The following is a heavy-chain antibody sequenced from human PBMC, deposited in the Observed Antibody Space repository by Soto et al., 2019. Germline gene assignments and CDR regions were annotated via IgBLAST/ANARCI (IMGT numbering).Heavy chain of an antibody. CDR1: GFTFTRYS. Sequence: GGSLRLSCAASGFTFTRYSMNWVRQAPGKGLEWVSSISSTANYIYYADSVKGRFTISRDNSKNTLYLQMNSLRPEDTAVYYCAKDGNPIPYLTGYYRLGWFDPWGQGTLVTVSS. J-gene: IGHJ5*02. V-gene: IGHV3-21*04. CDR3: AKDGNPIPYLTGYYRLGWFDP. CDR2: ISSTANYI. D-gene: IGHD3-9*01.